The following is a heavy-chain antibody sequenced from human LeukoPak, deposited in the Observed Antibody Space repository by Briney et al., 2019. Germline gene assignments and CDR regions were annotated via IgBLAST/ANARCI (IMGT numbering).Heavy chain of an antibody. J-gene: IGHJ4*02. CDR3: ARGEDYDFWSRYYSPFDF. CDR1: GFTFSSYS. V-gene: IGHV3-21*01. CDR2: ISTSGSDI. D-gene: IGHD3-3*01. Sequence: PGGSLRLSCAASGFTFSSYSMNWARQAPGKGLEWVSSISTSGSDIYYADSLKGRFTISRDNAKNSLYLQMNSLRAEDTAVYYCARGEDYDFWSRYYSPFDFWGQGTLVTVSS.